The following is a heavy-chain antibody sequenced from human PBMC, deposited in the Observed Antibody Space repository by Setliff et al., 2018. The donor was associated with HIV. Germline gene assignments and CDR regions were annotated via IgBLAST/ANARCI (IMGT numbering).Heavy chain of an antibody. V-gene: IGHV3-30-3*01. Sequence: GGSLRLSCAASGFSVTSYVMHWVRQAPGKGLDWVGVIGYDGSKEYYADSVKGRFTVSRDNSKAYLQMNSLRGEDTAVYYCARDPRFDAFDIWGQGTMVTVSS. CDR1: GFSVTSYV. CDR3: ARDPRFDAFDI. J-gene: IGHJ3*02. CDR2: IGYDGSKE.